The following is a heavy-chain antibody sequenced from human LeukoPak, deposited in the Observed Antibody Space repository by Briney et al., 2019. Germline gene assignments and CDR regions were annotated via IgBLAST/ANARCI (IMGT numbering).Heavy chain of an antibody. CDR1: GFTFSSYS. CDR2: IKSKTDGGTT. Sequence: PGGSLRLSCAASGFTFSSYSMSWVRQAPGKGLEWVGRIKSKTDGGTTDYAAPVKGRFTISRDDSKNTLYLQMNSLKTEDTAVYYCTTLTYYYDSSGYPRSDYWGQGTLVTVSS. D-gene: IGHD3-22*01. CDR3: TTLTYYYDSSGYPRSDY. J-gene: IGHJ4*02. V-gene: IGHV3-15*01.